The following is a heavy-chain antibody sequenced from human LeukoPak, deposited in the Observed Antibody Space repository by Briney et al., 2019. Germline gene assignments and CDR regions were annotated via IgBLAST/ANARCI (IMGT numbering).Heavy chain of an antibody. CDR2: IYTKGST. CDR3: AREGDYNWNYRAYYYYYMDV. J-gene: IGHJ6*03. CDR1: GGSISSGGYY. V-gene: IGHV4-61*02. D-gene: IGHD1-7*01. Sequence: SETLSLXCTVSGGSISSGGYYWSWIRQPAGKGLEWIGRIYTKGSTNYNPSLKSRVTISVDTSKNQFSLKLSSVTAADTAVYYCAREGDYNWNYRAYYYYYMDVWGKGTTVTVSS.